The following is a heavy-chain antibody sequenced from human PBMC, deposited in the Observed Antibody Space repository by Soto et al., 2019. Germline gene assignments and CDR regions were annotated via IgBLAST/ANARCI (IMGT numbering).Heavy chain of an antibody. CDR3: ARSDDYDQESSAGAFDI. V-gene: IGHV1-69*01. CDR1: GGTFSSYA. J-gene: IGHJ3*02. D-gene: IGHD3-3*01. Sequence: QVQLVQSGAEVKKPGSSVKVSCKASGGTFSSYAISWVRQAPGQGLEWMGGIIPIFGTANYAQKFQGRVRITADESTSTAYMERSSLRSEDTAVYYCARSDDYDQESSAGAFDIWGQGTMVTVSS. CDR2: IIPIFGTA.